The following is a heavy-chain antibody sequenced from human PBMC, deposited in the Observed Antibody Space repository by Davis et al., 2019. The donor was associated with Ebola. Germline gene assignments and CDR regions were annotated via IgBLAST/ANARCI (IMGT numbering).Heavy chain of an antibody. V-gene: IGHV3-53*04. D-gene: IGHD1-7*01. Sequence: GESLNISCAASGFTVTSNYMSSVRQAPGKGLEWVSVIYSGGSTYYADSVKGRFTISRHNSKNTLYLQMNSLRAEDTAVYYCASNWNYVPHWGQGTLVTVSS. CDR2: IYSGGST. CDR3: ASNWNYVPH. J-gene: IGHJ4*02. CDR1: GFTVTSNY.